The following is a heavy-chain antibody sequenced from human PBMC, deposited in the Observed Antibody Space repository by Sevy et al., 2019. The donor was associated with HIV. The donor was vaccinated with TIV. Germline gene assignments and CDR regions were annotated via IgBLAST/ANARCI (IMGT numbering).Heavy chain of an antibody. CDR1: GFTFSSYW. Sequence: GGSLRLSCVASGFTFSSYWMSWVRQAPGKGLEWVANIKQDGSEKYYVHSVKGRFTISRDNAKNSLYLQMNSLRAEDTAVYYCARAEQGITAHAFDIWGQGTMVTVSS. D-gene: IGHD3-10*01. CDR2: IKQDGSEK. CDR3: ARAEQGITAHAFDI. J-gene: IGHJ3*02. V-gene: IGHV3-7*01.